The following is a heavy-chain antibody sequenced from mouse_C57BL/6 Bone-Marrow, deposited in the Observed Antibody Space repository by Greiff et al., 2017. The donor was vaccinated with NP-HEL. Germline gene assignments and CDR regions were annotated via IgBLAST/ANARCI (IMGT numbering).Heavy chain of an antibody. V-gene: IGHV1-74*01. CDR3: AMGSPRFAY. J-gene: IGHJ3*01. CDR1: GYTFTSYG. Sequence: VQLQQPGAELVKPGASVKVSCKASGYTFTSYGMHWVKQRPGQGLEWIGGINPSASDTNYNQKLKGKATLTVDKSSSTAYMQLSSLTSEDAAVYYCAMGSPRFAYWGQGTLVTVSA. CDR2: INPSASDT.